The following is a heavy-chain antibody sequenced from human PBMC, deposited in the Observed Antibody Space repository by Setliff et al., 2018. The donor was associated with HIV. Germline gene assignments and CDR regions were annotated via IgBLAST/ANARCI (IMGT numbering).Heavy chain of an antibody. CDR2: IYTSGSV. J-gene: IGHJ4*02. D-gene: IGHD6-19*01. CDR3: ARSPRIGVAGEFEY. V-gene: IGHV4-4*09. Sequence: PSETLSLTCTVSGGSISSYYWSWIRQPPGKGLERIGYIYTSGSVNYNPSLSSRVTISVDTSKNQFSLKVNSVTAADTAVYYCARSPRIGVAGEFEYWGQGTLVTVSS. CDR1: GGSISSYY.